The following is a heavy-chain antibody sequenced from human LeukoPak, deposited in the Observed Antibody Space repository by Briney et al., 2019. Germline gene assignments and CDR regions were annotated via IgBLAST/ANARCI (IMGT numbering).Heavy chain of an antibody. V-gene: IGHV1-8*01. Sequence: GASVKVSCKASGYTFTNNDINWARQATGQGIEWMGWVSPDSGDTGYAPNFRGRVTMTTDTYINTAYMELTSLTSEDTDIYYCTRGRAAGDWGQGTMVTVSS. CDR2: VSPDSGDT. D-gene: IGHD6-19*01. CDR3: TRGRAAGD. CDR1: GYTFTNND. J-gene: IGHJ4*02.